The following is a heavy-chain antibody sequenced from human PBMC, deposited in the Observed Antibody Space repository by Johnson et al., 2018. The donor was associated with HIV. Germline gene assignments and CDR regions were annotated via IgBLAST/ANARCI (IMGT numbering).Heavy chain of an antibody. CDR1: GINVSSYG. J-gene: IGHJ3*02. CDR3: ARADWGHGGAVDI. D-gene: IGHD3-9*01. Sequence: VQLVESGGGLVQPGGSLRLSCAASGINVSSYGMHWVRQAPGKGLEWVSAISGSGGSTYYADSVKGRFTISRDNSKNTLYLQRNSLRAEDTAVYYCARADWGHGGAVDIWGQGTVVTVSS. CDR2: ISGSGGST. V-gene: IGHV3-23*04.